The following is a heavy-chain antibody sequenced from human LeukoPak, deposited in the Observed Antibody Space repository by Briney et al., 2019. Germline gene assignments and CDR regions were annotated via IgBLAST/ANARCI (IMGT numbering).Heavy chain of an antibody. CDR3: ARVSGSSWYFGYYYYYGMDV. J-gene: IGHJ6*02. CDR1: GYTFTSYD. D-gene: IGHD6-13*01. V-gene: IGHV1-8*01. Sequence: EASVKVSCKASGYTFTSYDINWVRQATGQGLEWMGWMNPNSGNTGYAQKFQGRVTMTRNTSISTAYMELSSLRSEDTAVYYCARVSGSSWYFGYYYYYGMDVWGQGTTVTVSS. CDR2: MNPNSGNT.